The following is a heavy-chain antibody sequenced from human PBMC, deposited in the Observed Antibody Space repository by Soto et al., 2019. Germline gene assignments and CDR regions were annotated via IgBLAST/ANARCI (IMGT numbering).Heavy chain of an antibody. Sequence: GASVKVSCKASGGTFSSYAISWVRQAPGQGLEWMGGIIPIFGTANYAQKFQGRVTITADESKSKAYIEQSSLRSEDTAVYYCARGGMPQGYWGQGTLVTVS. CDR3: ARGGMPQGY. V-gene: IGHV1-69*13. CDR2: IIPIFGTA. D-gene: IGHD2-15*01. CDR1: GGTFSSYA. J-gene: IGHJ4*02.